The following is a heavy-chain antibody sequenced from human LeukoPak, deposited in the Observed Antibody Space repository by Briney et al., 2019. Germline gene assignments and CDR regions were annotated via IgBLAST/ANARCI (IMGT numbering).Heavy chain of an antibody. CDR2: IYSGGST. V-gene: IGHV3-53*01. Sequence: GGSLRLSCAASGFTVSSNYMSWVRQAPGKGLEWVSAIYSGGSTYYADSVKGRFTISRDNSKNTLYLQMNSLRAEDTAVYYCARDQGSVYYDSSGYPYYYYYMDVWGKGTTVTASS. J-gene: IGHJ6*03. D-gene: IGHD3-22*01. CDR3: ARDQGSVYYDSSGYPYYYYYMDV. CDR1: GFTVSSNY.